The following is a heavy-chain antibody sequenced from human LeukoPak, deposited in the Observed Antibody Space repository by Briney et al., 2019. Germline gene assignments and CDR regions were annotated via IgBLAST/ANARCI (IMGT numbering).Heavy chain of an antibody. Sequence: GGSLRLSCAASGFTFSSYWMSWVRRAPGKGLEWVSVIYGVDGTSYADSVKGRFTISRDNSKNTVYLQMNSLRAEDTAVYYCASDLIYWGQGTLVTVSS. J-gene: IGHJ4*02. V-gene: IGHV3-53*01. CDR2: IYGVDGT. CDR3: ASDLIY. CDR1: GFTFSSYW.